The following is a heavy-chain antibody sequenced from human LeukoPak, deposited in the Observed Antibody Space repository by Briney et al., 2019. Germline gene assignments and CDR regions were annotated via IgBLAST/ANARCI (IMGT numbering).Heavy chain of an antibody. V-gene: IGHV3-30*04. CDR3: AGGGFGEAYYYYMDV. CDR2: ISYDGSNK. Sequence: GGSLRLSCAASGFTFSSYAMHWVRQAPGKGLEWVAVISYDGSNKYYADSVKGRFTISRDNSKNTLFLQMNSLRAEDTAVYYCAGGGFGEAYYYYMDVWGKGTTVTVSS. D-gene: IGHD3-10*01. CDR1: GFTFSSYA. J-gene: IGHJ6*03.